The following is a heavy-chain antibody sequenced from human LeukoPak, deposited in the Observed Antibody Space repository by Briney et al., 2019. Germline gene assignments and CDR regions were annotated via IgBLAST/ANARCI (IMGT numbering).Heavy chain of an antibody. CDR2: MYISGSF. J-gene: IGHJ2*01. V-gene: IGHV4-4*07. CDR1: GGSIANYY. D-gene: IGHD1-1*01. Sequence: PSETLSVMCTVSGGSIANYYWSWIRQSAGKGLEWIGRMYISGSFNYNPSLKSRVTISIDTSKNQISLKVNSVTAADTAVYYCARDGKLDWYFDLWGRGTLVTVSS. CDR3: ARDGKLDWYFDL.